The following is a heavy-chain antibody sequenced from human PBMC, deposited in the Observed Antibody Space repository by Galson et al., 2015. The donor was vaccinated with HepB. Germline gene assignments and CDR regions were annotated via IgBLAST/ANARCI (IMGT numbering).Heavy chain of an antibody. V-gene: IGHV3-74*01. D-gene: IGHD3-22*01. CDR1: GFSISSYW. J-gene: IGHJ5*02. CDR2: INSDGSIT. CDR3: QVVTLS. Sequence: SLRLSCAASGFSISSYWMHWVRQAPGKGLVWVSRINSDGSITNYADSVKGRSTISRDNAKNTLFLQMNSLRAEDTAVYYCQVVTLSWGQGTLVTVSS.